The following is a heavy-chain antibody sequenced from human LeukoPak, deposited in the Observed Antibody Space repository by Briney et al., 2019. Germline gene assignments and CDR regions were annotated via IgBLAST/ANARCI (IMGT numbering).Heavy chain of an antibody. CDR1: GYSISSGYY. J-gene: IGHJ4*02. D-gene: IGHD5-18*01. V-gene: IGHV4-38-2*02. Sequence: SETLSLTCTVSGYSISSGYYWGWIRQPPGKGLEWIGSIYHSGSTYYNPSLKSRVTISVDTSKNQFSLKLSSVTAADTAVYYCARDSAMVTLWLHYWGQGTLVTVSS. CDR3: ARDSAMVTLWLHY. CDR2: IYHSGST.